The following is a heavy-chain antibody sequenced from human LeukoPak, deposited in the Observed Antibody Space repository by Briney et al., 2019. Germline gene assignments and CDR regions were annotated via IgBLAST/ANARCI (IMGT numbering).Heavy chain of an antibody. CDR3: ARDTGGYGDPYYFDY. V-gene: IGHV1-18*01. J-gene: IGHJ4*02. D-gene: IGHD4-17*01. CDR1: GYTFTSYG. CDR2: ISAYNGNT. Sequence: ASVKVSCKASGYTFTSYGISWVRQAPGQGLEWMGWISAYNGNTNYAQKLQGRVTMTTDTSTSTAYMELRSLRSDDTAVYYCARDTGGYGDPYYFDYWGQGTLVTVSS.